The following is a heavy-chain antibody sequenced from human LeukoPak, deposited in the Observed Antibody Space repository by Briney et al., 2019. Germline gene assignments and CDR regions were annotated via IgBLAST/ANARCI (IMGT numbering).Heavy chain of an antibody. CDR3: ASLTGTTPSSTPG. CDR1: GYTFTGYY. Sequence: GASVKVSCKASGYTFTGYYMHWVRQAPGQGLEWMGGIIPIFGTANYAQKFQGRVTITADKSTSTAYMELSSLRSEDTAVYYCASLTGTTPSSTPGWGQGTLVTVSS. D-gene: IGHD1-7*01. J-gene: IGHJ4*02. CDR2: IIPIFGTA. V-gene: IGHV1-69*06.